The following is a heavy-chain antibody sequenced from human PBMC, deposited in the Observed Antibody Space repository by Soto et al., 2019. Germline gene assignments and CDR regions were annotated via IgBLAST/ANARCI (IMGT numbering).Heavy chain of an antibody. CDR2: IYYSGST. V-gene: IGHV4-59*01. CDR3: ATDRSDGDSEYYYDY. J-gene: IGHJ4*02. Sequence: SETLSLTCTVSGGSINNYYWSWIRQPPGKGLEWIGYIYYSGSTNYNPSLKSRVTISVDTSKNQFSLKLSSVTAADTAVYYCATDRSDGDSEYYYDYWGQGTLVTVSS. D-gene: IGHD4-17*01. CDR1: GGSINNYY.